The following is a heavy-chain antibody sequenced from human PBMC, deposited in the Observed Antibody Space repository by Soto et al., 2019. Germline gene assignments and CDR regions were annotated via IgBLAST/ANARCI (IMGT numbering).Heavy chain of an antibody. CDR3: ASGYCSSTSCPSGY. V-gene: IGHV3-21*01. D-gene: IGHD2-2*01. CDR2: ISSSSSYI. Sequence: GGRRRLSCAAYGLTFRSYSMNWVRPAPGKGLEWVSSISSSSSYIYYADSVKGRFTISRDNAKNSLYLQMNSLRAEDTAVYYCASGYCSSTSCPSGYWGQGTLVNVSA. CDR1: GLTFRSYS. J-gene: IGHJ4*02.